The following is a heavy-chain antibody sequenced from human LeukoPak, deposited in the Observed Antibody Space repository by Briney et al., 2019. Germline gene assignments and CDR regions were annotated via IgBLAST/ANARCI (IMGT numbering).Heavy chain of an antibody. J-gene: IGHJ4*02. V-gene: IGHV3-7*04. D-gene: IGHD6-13*01. CDR3: ARGSSWYYFDY. CDR1: GFTFSSYW. CDR2: IKQDGSEK. Sequence: GGSLRPPCAASGFTFSSYWMSWVRQAPGKGLEWVANIKQDGSEKYYVDSVKGRFTISRDNAKNSLYLQMNSLRAEDTAVYYCARGSSWYYFDYWGQGTLVTVSS.